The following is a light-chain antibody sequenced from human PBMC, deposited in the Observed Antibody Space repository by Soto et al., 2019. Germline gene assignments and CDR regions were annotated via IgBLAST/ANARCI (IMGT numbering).Light chain of an antibody. J-gene: IGLJ2*01. CDR2: EGS. CDR1: SSDVGSYNL. V-gene: IGLV2-23*01. CDR3: CSYAGSSTYV. Sequence: QSALTQPASVTGSPGQSIAISCTGTSSDVGSYNLVSWYQQYPGKAPKLIIYEGSKRPSGVSNRFSGSKSGNTASLTISGLQAEDEADYYCCSYAGSSTYVFGGGTKLTVL.